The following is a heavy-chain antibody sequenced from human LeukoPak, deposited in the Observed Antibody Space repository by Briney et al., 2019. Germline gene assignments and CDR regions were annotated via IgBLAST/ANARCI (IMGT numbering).Heavy chain of an antibody. CDR2: ISGDGAST. CDR3: AKDSYVSGRPLHTFDV. D-gene: IGHD3-10*01. CDR1: GFTFSSYA. V-gene: IGHV3-23*01. Sequence: RSGGSLRLSCAASGFTFSSYAMSWVRQAPGKGLEWVSGISGDGASTHYAESVKGQFTISRDNSQNTLFLQMNSLRVEDTAIYYCAKDSYVSGRPLHTFDVWGQGTMVTVSS. J-gene: IGHJ3*01.